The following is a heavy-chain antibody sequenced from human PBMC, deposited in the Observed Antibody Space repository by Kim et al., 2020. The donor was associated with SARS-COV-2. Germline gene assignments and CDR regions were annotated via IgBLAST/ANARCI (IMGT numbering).Heavy chain of an antibody. Sequence: YNPSLKSRVTISVDTSKNQFSLKLSSVTAADTAVYYCARGDNWAPDAFDIWGQGTMVTVSS. D-gene: IGHD2-15*01. V-gene: IGHV4-34*01. J-gene: IGHJ3*02. CDR3: ARGDNWAPDAFDI.